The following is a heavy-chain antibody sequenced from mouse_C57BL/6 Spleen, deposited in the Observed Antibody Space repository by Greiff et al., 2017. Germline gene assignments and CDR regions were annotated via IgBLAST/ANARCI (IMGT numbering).Heavy chain of an antibody. Sequence: QVQLQQPGAELVMPGASVKLSCKASGYTFTSYWMHWVKQRPGQGLEWIGEIDPSDSYTNYNQNFKGKSTLTVDKSSSTAYMQLSSLTSEDSAVYYCARSGGTGTVDYWGQGTTLTVSS. CDR2: IDPSDSYT. J-gene: IGHJ2*01. V-gene: IGHV1-69*01. CDR1: GYTFTSYW. D-gene: IGHD4-1*01. CDR3: ARSGGTGTVDY.